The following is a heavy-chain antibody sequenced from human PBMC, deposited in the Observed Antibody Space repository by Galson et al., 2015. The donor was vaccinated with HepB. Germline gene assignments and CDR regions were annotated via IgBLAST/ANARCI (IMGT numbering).Heavy chain of an antibody. V-gene: IGHV1-2*02. CDR3: ARSSITIFRLPDY. CDR2: INPNSGGT. D-gene: IGHD3-3*01. CDR1: GYTFTGYY. Sequence: SVKVSCKASGYTFTGYYMHWVRQAPGQGLEWMGWINPNSGGTNYAQKFQGRVTMTRDTSISTAYMELSRLRSDDTAVYYCARSSITIFRLPDYWGQGTLVTVSS. J-gene: IGHJ4*02.